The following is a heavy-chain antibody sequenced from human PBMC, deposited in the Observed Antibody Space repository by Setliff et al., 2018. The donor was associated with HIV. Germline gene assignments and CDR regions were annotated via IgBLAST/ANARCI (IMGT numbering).Heavy chain of an antibody. Sequence: GSLRLSCTASGFTFGDYAMSWIRQTPGKGLEWIGEINHGGITNSNPSLKSRVTISVDTSKKQFSLKVSSVIAADTAFYYCASRDSYCTNGVCLWWGQGTLVTVSS. CDR1: GFTFGDYA. CDR2: INHGGIT. V-gene: IGHV4-34*01. CDR3: ASRDSYCTNGVCLW. J-gene: IGHJ4*02. D-gene: IGHD2-8*01.